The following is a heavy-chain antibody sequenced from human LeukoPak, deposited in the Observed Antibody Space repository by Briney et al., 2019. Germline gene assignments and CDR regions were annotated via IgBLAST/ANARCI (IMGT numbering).Heavy chain of an antibody. Sequence: GGSLRLSCAASGFTVSSNYMSWVRQAPGKGLEWVPVIYSGGSTYYADSVKGRFTISRDNFKNTLYLQMNSLRAEDTAVYFCARDVTMVRGAQDYYGMDVWGQGTTVTVSS. CDR3: ARDVTMVRGAQDYYGMDV. J-gene: IGHJ6*02. V-gene: IGHV3-53*01. D-gene: IGHD3-10*01. CDR1: GFTVSSNY. CDR2: IYSGGST.